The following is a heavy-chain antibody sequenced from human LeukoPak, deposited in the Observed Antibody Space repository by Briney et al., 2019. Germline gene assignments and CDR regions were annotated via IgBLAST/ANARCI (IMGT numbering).Heavy chain of an antibody. CDR3: ASSPRGVY. J-gene: IGHJ4*02. CDR2: INSDGSIT. CDR1: GFTFSSYW. V-gene: IGHV3-74*01. D-gene: IGHD3-10*01. Sequence: PGGSLRLSCAASGFTFSSYWMHWVRQAPGKGLVWVSRINSDGSITSYADSVKGRFTISRDNAKNTLFLQMNSLRVDDTAVYYCASSPRGVYWGQGTLVTVSS.